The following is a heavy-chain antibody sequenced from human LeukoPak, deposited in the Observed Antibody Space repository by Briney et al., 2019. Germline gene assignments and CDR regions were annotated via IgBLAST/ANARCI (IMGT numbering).Heavy chain of an antibody. D-gene: IGHD4-17*01. CDR1: RFTFSDYY. CDR2: ISNRGNTV. CDR3: ARDLLGTVTTFDY. V-gene: IGHV3-11*04. Sequence: GGSLRLSCAASRFTFSDYYMSWIRQAPGKGLEWVSYISNRGNTVYYADSVKGRFTISRDNAKNSLYLQMNSLRAEDTAVYYCARDLLGTVTTFDYWGQGTLVTVSS. J-gene: IGHJ4*02.